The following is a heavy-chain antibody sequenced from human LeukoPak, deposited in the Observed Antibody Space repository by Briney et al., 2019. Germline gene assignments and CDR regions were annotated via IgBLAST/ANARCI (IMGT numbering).Heavy chain of an antibody. V-gene: IGHV4-39*01. Sequence: PSETLSLTCSVSGGSISSGTYYWGWIRQPPGKGLEWIATIYYSGTTYYNPSLRSRVTISVDTSKNQFSLKLTSVTAADTAMYYCARHRTVVRGCYEFDYWGQGTLVTVSS. CDR3: ARHRTVVRGCYEFDY. D-gene: IGHD6-19*01. J-gene: IGHJ4*02. CDR1: GGSISSGTYY. CDR2: IYYSGTT.